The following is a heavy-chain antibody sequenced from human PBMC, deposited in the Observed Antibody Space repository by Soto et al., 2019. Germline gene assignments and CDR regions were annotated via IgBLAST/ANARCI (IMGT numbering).Heavy chain of an antibody. D-gene: IGHD1-1*01. V-gene: IGHV1-18*01. CDR1: GYAFTTYG. J-gene: IGHJ4*02. Sequence: QVHLVQSGAEVKKPGASVKVSCKGSGYAFTTYGITWVRQAPGQGLEWMGWISAHNGNTNYAQKLQGRVTVTRDTSTSTAYMDLRSQRSDATAVYYCARGRYGDYWGQGALVTVSS. CDR2: ISAHNGNT. CDR3: ARGRYGDY.